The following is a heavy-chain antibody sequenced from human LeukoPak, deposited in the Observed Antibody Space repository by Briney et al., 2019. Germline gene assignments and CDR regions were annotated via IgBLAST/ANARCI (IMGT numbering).Heavy chain of an antibody. Sequence: GGSLRLSCVASGFTFSNYYMHWVRQAPGKGLEWVAIISDDGERKFYADSVRGRITISGDKSKNTLFLQMNSLRADDTAVYYCVRQASSSWYYFDYWGQGTLVTVSS. CDR1: GFTFSNYY. CDR2: ISDDGERK. CDR3: VRQASSSWYYFDY. J-gene: IGHJ4*02. D-gene: IGHD6-13*01. V-gene: IGHV3-30*03.